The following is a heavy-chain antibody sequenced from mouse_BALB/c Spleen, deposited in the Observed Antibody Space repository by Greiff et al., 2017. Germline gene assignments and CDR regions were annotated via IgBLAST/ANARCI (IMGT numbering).Heavy chain of an antibody. CDR2: IWSGGST. Sequence: VKLQESGPGLVQPSQSLSITCTVSGFSLTSYGVHWVRQSPGKGLEWLGVIWSGGSTDYNAAFISRLSISKDNSKSQVFFKMNSLQANDTAIYYCASPSSGYLYYYAMDYWGQGTSVTVSS. CDR3: ASPSSGYLYYYAMDY. CDR1: GFSLTSYG. D-gene: IGHD3-1*01. J-gene: IGHJ4*01. V-gene: IGHV2-2*02.